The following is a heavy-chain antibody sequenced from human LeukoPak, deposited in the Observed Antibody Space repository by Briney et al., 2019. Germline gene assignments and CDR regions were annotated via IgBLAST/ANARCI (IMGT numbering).Heavy chain of an antibody. J-gene: IGHJ4*02. V-gene: IGHV1-2*02. CDR3: ARGEPFLGYCSGGSCYLVDY. CDR1: GYTFTAYY. CDR2: INPNSGGT. Sequence: ASVKVSCKASGYTFTAYYIHWVRQAPGQGLEWMGWINPNSGGTNYAQKFQGRVTMTRDTSISTAYMELSRLRSDDTAVYYCARGEPFLGYCSGGSCYLVDYWGQGTLVTVSS. D-gene: IGHD2-15*01.